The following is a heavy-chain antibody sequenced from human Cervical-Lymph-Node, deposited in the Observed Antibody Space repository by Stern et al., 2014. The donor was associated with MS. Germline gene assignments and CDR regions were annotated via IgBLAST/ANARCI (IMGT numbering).Heavy chain of an antibody. CDR2: IHYAGTT. J-gene: IGHJ5*02. D-gene: IGHD2-21*02. V-gene: IGHV4-30-4*01. Sequence: QVKLVESGPGLVKPSQTLSLTCTVSGGSISSEDNYWTWIRQHPGKGLEWIGYIHYAGTTYYDPSLKSRVTISLDRSKNQFSLKMKSVTAADTAVYFCAVTPGTNWFDPWGQGTLVTVSS. CDR3: AVTPGTNWFDP. CDR1: GGSISSEDNY.